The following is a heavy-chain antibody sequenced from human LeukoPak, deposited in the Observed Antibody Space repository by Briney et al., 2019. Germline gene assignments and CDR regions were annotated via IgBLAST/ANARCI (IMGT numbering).Heavy chain of an antibody. J-gene: IGHJ4*02. CDR2: IYYSGST. Sequence: PSETLSLTCTVSGGSISSYYWSWIRQPPGKGLEWIGYIYYSGSTNYNPSLKSRVTISVDTSKNQFSLKLSSVTAADTAVYYCARTEEERAGYYIDYWGQGTLVTVSS. CDR1: GGSISSYY. V-gene: IGHV4-59*01. CDR3: ARTEEERAGYYIDY. D-gene: IGHD3-9*01.